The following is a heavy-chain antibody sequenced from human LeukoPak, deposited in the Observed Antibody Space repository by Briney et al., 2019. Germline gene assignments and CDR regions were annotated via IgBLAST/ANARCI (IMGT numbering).Heavy chain of an antibody. D-gene: IGHD3-22*01. CDR1: RFTFSSYS. CDR2: ASSSRNYK. CDR3: AREVTVVLPVPSWHFDL. V-gene: IGHV3-21*01. J-gene: IGHJ2*01. Sequence: PGGSLRLSCAASRFTFSSYSINWVRQAPGKGLEWVSSASSSRNYKYYADSVKGRFTISRDNARNSLFLQMNSLRAEDTAVYYCAREVTVVLPVPSWHFDLWGRGTLVIVSS.